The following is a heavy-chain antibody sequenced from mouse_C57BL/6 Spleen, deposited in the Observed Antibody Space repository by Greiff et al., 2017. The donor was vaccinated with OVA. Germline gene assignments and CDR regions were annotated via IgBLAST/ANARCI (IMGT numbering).Heavy chain of an antibody. CDR2: ISSGGSYT. Sequence: KLVESGGALVKPGGSLNLSCAASGFTFSSYGMSWVRPTPAKRLQWVATISSGGSYTYYPPSVKGRFTISRDNAQNTLYLQRSSLKSEDTAMYYCARRGSSYYFDYWGQGTTLTVSS. CDR1: GFTFSSYG. CDR3: ARRGSSYYFDY. D-gene: IGHD1-1*01. J-gene: IGHJ2*01. V-gene: IGHV5-6*02.